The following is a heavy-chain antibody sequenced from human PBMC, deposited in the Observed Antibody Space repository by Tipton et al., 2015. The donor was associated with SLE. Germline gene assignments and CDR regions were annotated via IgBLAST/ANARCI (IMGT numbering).Heavy chain of an antibody. D-gene: IGHD3-22*01. CDR1: GGSISSYY. J-gene: IGHJ4*02. CDR3: ARHDWGHYYDSSGPFDY. Sequence: TLSLTCTVSGGSISSYYWTWMRQPAGKGLEWIGRIYTSGSTNYNPSLKSRVTMSVDTSKNQFSLKLSSVTAADTAVYFCARHDWGHYYDSSGPFDYWGQGTLVTVSS. CDR2: IYTSGST. V-gene: IGHV4-4*07.